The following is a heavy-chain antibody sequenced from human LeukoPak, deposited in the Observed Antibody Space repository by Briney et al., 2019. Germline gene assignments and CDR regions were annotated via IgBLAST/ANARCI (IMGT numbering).Heavy chain of an antibody. V-gene: IGHV3-48*01. J-gene: IGHJ6*02. CDR3: ARDPPYCSSTSCYAYYYGMDV. CDR2: ISSSSSTI. Sequence: PGGSLRLFCAASGFTFSSYSMNWVRQAPGKGLEWVSYISSSSSTIYYADSVKGRVTISRDNAKNSLYLQMNSLRAEDTAVYYCARDPPYCSSTSCYAYYYGMDVWGQGTTVTVSS. D-gene: IGHD2-2*01. CDR1: GFTFSSYS.